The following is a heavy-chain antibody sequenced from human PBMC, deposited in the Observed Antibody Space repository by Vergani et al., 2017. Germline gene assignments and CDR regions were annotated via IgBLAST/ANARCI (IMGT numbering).Heavy chain of an antibody. V-gene: IGHV3-23*01. J-gene: IGHJ6*02. Sequence: EVQLLESGGGLVQPGGSLRLSCAASGFTFSSYAMSWVRQAPGKGLEWVSAISGSGGSTYYADSVKGRFTISRDNSKNTLYLQMNSLKTEDTAVYYCTSTWIQLWLGYYGMDVWGQGTTVTVSS. D-gene: IGHD5-18*01. CDR1: GFTFSSYA. CDR2: ISGSGGST. CDR3: TSTWIQLWLGYYGMDV.